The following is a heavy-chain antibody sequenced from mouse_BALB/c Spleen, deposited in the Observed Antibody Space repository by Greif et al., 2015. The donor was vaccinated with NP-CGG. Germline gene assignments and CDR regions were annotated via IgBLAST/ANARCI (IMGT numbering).Heavy chain of an antibody. CDR3: ARYDGYYYYAMDY. Sequence: EVHLVESGGGLVKPGGSLKISCAASGFAFSSYDMSWVRQTPEKRLEWVAYISSGGGSTYYPDTVKGRFTISRDNAKNTLYLQMSSLKSEDTAMYYCARYDGYYYYAMDYWGQGTSVTVSS. D-gene: IGHD2-3*01. J-gene: IGHJ4*01. CDR2: ISSGGGST. V-gene: IGHV5-12-1*01. CDR1: GFAFSSYD.